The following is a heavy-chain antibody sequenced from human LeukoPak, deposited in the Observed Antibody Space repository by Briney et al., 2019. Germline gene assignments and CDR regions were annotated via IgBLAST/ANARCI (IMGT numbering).Heavy chain of an antibody. CDR3: ARVPHGDYVGSYYYYYMDV. V-gene: IGHV1-8*03. CDR2: MNPNSGNT. Sequence: GASVRVSCKASGHTFTGYYMHWVRQAPGQGLEWMGWMNPNSGNTGYAQKFQGRVTITRNTSISTAYMELSSLRSEDTAVYYCARVPHGDYVGSYYYYYMDVWGKGTTVTVSS. D-gene: IGHD4-17*01. CDR1: GHTFTGYY. J-gene: IGHJ6*03.